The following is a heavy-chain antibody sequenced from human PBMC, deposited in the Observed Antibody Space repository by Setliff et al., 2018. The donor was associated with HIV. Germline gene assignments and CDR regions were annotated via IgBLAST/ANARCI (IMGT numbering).Heavy chain of an antibody. V-gene: IGHV5-51*01. CDR1: GYSFTSNW. D-gene: IGHD3-22*01. CDR3: ANSHSAYFVDAFDI. J-gene: IGHJ3*02. CDR2: IHPGDSDI. Sequence: PGESLKISCKGSGYSFTSNWIAWVRQMPGEGLEWMGIIHPGDSDIRYSPSFQGQVTISADKSSSTAYLQWSSLKASDTAMYYCANSHSAYFVDAFDIWGQGTMVTVS.